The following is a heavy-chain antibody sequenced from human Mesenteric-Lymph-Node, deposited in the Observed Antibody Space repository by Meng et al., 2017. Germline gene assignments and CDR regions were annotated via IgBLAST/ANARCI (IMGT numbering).Heavy chain of an antibody. V-gene: IGHV4-30-4*01. CDR1: GSSISSGDLY. D-gene: IGHD3-10*01. J-gene: IGHJ5*02. CDR3: ARASYGSGSPLGESWFDP. CDR2: IHDSGST. Sequence: HLHEPGQGLVKHSQTLSLTCTVSGSSISSGDLYWSGIRQPPGKGLEWIGYIHDSGSTYSNPSLKSRVTISADTSKNQFSLKLSSVTAADTAVYYCARASYGSGSPLGESWFDPWGQGTLVTVSS.